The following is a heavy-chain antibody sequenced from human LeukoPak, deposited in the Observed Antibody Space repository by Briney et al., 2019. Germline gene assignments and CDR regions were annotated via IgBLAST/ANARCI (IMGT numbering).Heavy chain of an antibody. CDR2: IYYSGST. J-gene: IGHJ4*02. V-gene: IGHV4-59*01. D-gene: IGHD3-22*01. CDR3: AGASYDSSGVH. Sequence: SETLSLTCTVSGGSISSYYWSWIRQPPGKGLESIGYIYYSGSTNYNPSLKSRVTISVDTSKNQFSLNLSSVTAADTAVYYCAGASYDSSGVHWGQGTLVTVSS. CDR1: GGSISSYY.